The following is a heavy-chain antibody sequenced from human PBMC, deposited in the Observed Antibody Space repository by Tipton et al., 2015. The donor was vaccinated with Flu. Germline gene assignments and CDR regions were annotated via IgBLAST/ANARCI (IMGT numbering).Heavy chain of an antibody. CDR3: ARGRRLNRAPGQLDV. CDR2: IDYSGST. Sequence: TLSLTCTVSGGSISSGGYYWSWIRQHPGKGLEWIGYIDYSGSTYYNPSLKSRVTITVDTSKNQFYLKLSSVTAADTAVYYCARGRRLNRAPGQLDVSGQGTTVTVAS. D-gene: IGHD1-14*01. J-gene: IGHJ6*02. CDR1: GGSISSGGYY. V-gene: IGHV4-31*03.